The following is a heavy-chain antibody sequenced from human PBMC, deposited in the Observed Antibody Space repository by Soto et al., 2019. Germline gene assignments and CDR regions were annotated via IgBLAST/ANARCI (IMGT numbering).Heavy chain of an antibody. V-gene: IGHV1-8*01. CDR2: INPNNGNT. Sequence: QVQLVQSGAEVKKPGASVKVSCKASGYTFTSYDINWVRQATGQGLEWMGWINPNNGNTGYAQKFQVRVTLTRSTSISTAYMELSSLRSDDTAVYYCARTSSGTREGFDPWGQGTLVTVSS. J-gene: IGHJ5*02. CDR1: GYTFTSYD. D-gene: IGHD1-7*01. CDR3: ARTSSGTREGFDP.